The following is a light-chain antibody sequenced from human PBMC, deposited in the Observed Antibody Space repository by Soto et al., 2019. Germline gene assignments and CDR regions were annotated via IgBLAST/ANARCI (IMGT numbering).Light chain of an antibody. CDR2: GAS. J-gene: IGKJ5*01. Sequence: DIVMTQSPATLSVSPGERATLSCRASQSVSNNLAWFQQKPGQAPRLLIYGASTRATGIPARFSGSGSGTEFTLTISSLQSEDFAVDYCQQYNNWPPVTFGQGTRLDIK. V-gene: IGKV3-15*01. CDR1: QSVSNN. CDR3: QQYNNWPPVT.